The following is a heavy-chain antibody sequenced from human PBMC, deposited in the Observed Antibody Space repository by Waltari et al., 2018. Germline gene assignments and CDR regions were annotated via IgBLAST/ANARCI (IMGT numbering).Heavy chain of an antibody. Sequence: QVQLQQWGAGLLKPSETLSLTCAVYGGSFSGYYWSWIRQPPGKGLEWIGEINHSGSTNYNPSLKSRVTISVDTSKNQFSLKLSSVTAADTAVYYCAIWGKAARQYYFDYWGQGTLVTVSS. V-gene: IGHV4-34*01. CDR2: INHSGST. D-gene: IGHD3-16*01. CDR3: AIWGKAARQYYFDY. J-gene: IGHJ4*02. CDR1: GGSFSGYY.